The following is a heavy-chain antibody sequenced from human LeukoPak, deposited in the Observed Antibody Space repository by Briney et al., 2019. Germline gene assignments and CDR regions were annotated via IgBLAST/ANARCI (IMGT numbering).Heavy chain of an antibody. V-gene: IGHV4-34*01. CDR3: ARTMIPYYGMDV. CDR1: GGSFSGYY. Sequence: SETLSLTCAVYGGSFSGYYWSWIRQPPGKGLEWIGEINHSGSTNYNPSLKSRVTISVDTSKNQFSLKLSSVTAADTAVYYCARTMIPYYGMDVWGQGTTVTVSS. CDR2: INHSGST. D-gene: IGHD3-22*01. J-gene: IGHJ6*02.